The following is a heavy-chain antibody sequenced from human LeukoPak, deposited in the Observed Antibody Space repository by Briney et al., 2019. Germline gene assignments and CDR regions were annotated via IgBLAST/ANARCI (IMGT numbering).Heavy chain of an antibody. CDR1: GFTFDDYG. CDR2: INWNGGST. V-gene: IGHV3-20*04. D-gene: IGHD6-13*01. CDR3: ATSSSWYESSSVDY. Sequence: GGSLRLSCAASGFTFDDYGMSWVRQAPGKGLEWVSGINWNGGSTGYADSVKGRFTISRDNAKNSLYLQMNSLRAEDTALYYCATSSSWYESSSVDYWGQGTLVTVSS. J-gene: IGHJ4*02.